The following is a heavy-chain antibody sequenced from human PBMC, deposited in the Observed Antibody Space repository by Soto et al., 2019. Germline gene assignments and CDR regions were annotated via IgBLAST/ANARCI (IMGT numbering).Heavy chain of an antibody. D-gene: IGHD1-26*01. V-gene: IGHV1-18*01. Sequence: QVQLVQSGAEVKKPGASVKVSCKASGYTFTSYGISWVRQAPGQGLEWMGWISAYNGNTNYAQKLQGRVTMTTDTSTSTAYMELRSLRSDDTAVYYCAREIPVIGVGATSDAFDIWGQGTMVTVSS. CDR1: GYTFTSYG. J-gene: IGHJ3*02. CDR3: AREIPVIGVGATSDAFDI. CDR2: ISAYNGNT.